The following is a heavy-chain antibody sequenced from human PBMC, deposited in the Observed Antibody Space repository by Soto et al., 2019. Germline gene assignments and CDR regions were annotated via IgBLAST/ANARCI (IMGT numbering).Heavy chain of an antibody. J-gene: IGHJ5*02. CDR1: GYTFTSYG. V-gene: IGHV1-18*01. Sequence: QVQLVQSGAEVKKPGASVKVSCKASGYTFTSYGISWVRQAPGQGLEWMGWISAYNGNTNYAQKLQGRVTMTTDTSTSKAYMELRSLRSDDTAVYYCARNRPYYYDSSGYFWFDPWGQGTLVTVSS. D-gene: IGHD3-22*01. CDR2: ISAYNGNT. CDR3: ARNRPYYYDSSGYFWFDP.